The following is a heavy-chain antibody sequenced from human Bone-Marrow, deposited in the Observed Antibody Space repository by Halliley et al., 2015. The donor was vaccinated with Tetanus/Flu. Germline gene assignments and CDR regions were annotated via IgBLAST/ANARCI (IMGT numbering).Heavy chain of an antibody. J-gene: IGHJ4*02. D-gene: IGHD1-26*01. CDR2: IKSKKDGLTT. V-gene: IGHV3-15*07. CDR3: SKGGPSGSYFDY. Sequence: VGRIKSKKDGLTTDYAAPVKGRFSISRDDSENTLYLQMNSLNTEDTAVYFCSKGGPSGSYFDYWGQGTLVTVSS.